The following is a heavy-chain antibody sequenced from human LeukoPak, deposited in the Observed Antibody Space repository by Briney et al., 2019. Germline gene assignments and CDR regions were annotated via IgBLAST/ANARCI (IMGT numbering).Heavy chain of an antibody. J-gene: IGHJ4*02. CDR2: IYYSGST. Sequence: GSLRLSCAASGFTFSSYEMNWVRQAPGKGLEWIGSIYYSGSTYYNPSLKSRVTISVDTSKNQFSLKLSSVTAADTAVYYCASVYSRTYSFDYWGQGTLVTVSP. V-gene: IGHV4-59*05. CDR1: GFTFSSYE. CDR3: ASVYSRTYSFDY. D-gene: IGHD6-13*01.